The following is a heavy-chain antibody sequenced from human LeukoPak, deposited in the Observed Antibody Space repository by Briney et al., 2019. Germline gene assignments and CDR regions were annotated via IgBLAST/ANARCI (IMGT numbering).Heavy chain of an antibody. D-gene: IGHD1-26*01. CDR2: IYTSGST. CDR1: GGSISSGSYY. V-gene: IGHV4-61*02. J-gene: IGHJ3*02. CDR3: AREGILAYSGRSTSSYAFDI. Sequence: SETLSLTCTVSGGSISSGSYYWSWIRQPAGKGLEWIGRIYTSGSTNYNPSLKSRVTISVDTSKNQFSLKLSSVTAADTAVYYCAREGILAYSGRSTSSYAFDIWGQGTMVTVSS.